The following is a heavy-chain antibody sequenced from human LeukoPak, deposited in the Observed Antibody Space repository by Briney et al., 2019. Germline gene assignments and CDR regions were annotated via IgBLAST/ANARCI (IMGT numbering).Heavy chain of an antibody. CDR1: GFTFSSYG. Sequence: PGGSLRLSCAASGFTFSSYGMHWVRQAPGKGLEWVAVIWYDGSNKYYADSVKGRFTISRDNAKNTLYLQMNSLRAEDTAVYYCAKWASGSSDPLDYWGQGTLVTVSS. V-gene: IGHV3-33*06. CDR3: AKWASGSSDPLDY. J-gene: IGHJ4*02. CDR2: IWYDGSNK. D-gene: IGHD3-10*01.